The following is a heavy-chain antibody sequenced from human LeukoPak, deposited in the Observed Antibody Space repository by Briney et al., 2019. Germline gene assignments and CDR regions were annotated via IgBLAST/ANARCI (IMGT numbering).Heavy chain of an antibody. CDR1: GYSFTTYW. J-gene: IGHJ5*02. Sequence: ESLKISCQGSGYSFTTYWIGWVRQMPGKGLECMGIIYPGDSDTRYSPSFQGQVTISADKSINTAYLQWSSLKASDTAMYYCARLGVPAANWFDPWGQGTLVTVSS. CDR3: ARLGVPAANWFDP. V-gene: IGHV5-51*01. CDR2: IYPGDSDT. D-gene: IGHD2-2*01.